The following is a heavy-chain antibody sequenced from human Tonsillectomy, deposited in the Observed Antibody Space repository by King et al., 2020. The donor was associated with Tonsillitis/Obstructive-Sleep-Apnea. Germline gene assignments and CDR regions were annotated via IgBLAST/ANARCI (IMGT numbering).Heavy chain of an antibody. Sequence: VQLVESGGGLVQPGGSLRLSCAASGFTFSSYEMNWVRQAPGKGLEWVSYISSSGSTIYYADSVKGRFTISRDNAKNSLYLQMNSLRAEDTAVYYCARVRDYYGSVLDYWGQGTLVTVSS. J-gene: IGHJ4*02. CDR1: GFTFSSYE. V-gene: IGHV3-48*03. D-gene: IGHD3-10*01. CDR2: ISSSGSTI. CDR3: ARVRDYYGSVLDY.